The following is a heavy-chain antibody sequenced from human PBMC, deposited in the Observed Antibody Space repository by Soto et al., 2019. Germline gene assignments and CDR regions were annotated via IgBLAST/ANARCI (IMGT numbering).Heavy chain of an antibody. Sequence: PSVNVSCKASGYTFTSYGISWVRQAPGQGLEWMGWISAYNGNTNYAQKLQGRVTMTTDTSTSTAYMELRSLRSDDTAVYYCARDIIAVAGTMPYYYYGMDVWGQGTTVTVSS. CDR1: GYTFTSYG. J-gene: IGHJ6*02. CDR3: ARDIIAVAGTMPYYYYGMDV. D-gene: IGHD6-19*01. V-gene: IGHV1-18*01. CDR2: ISAYNGNT.